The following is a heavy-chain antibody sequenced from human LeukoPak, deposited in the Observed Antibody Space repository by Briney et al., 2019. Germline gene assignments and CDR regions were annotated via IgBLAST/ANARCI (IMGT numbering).Heavy chain of an antibody. Sequence: GGSLRLSCAASGFTFSSYSMNWVRQAPGKGLEWVSYISSSSSTIYYADSVKGRFTISRDNAKNSLYLQMNSLRAEDTAVYYCARDKTKAYYGMDVWGQGTTVTVSS. CDR2: ISSSSSTI. V-gene: IGHV3-48*04. J-gene: IGHJ6*02. CDR3: ARDKTKAYYGMDV. D-gene: IGHD2-8*01. CDR1: GFTFSSYS.